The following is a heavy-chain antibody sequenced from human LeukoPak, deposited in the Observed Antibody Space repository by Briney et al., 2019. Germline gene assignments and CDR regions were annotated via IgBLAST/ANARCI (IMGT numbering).Heavy chain of an antibody. CDR1: GFTFSSYS. D-gene: IGHD2-2*01. V-gene: IGHV3-21*01. CDR2: ISSSSSYI. Sequence: GGSLRLSCAASGFTFSSYSMNWVRQAPGKGLEWVSSISSSSSYIYYADSVKGRFTISRDNAKNSLYLQMNSLRAEDTAVYYCATLGPAANINPRFDYWGQGTLVTVSS. CDR3: ATLGPAANINPRFDY. J-gene: IGHJ4*02.